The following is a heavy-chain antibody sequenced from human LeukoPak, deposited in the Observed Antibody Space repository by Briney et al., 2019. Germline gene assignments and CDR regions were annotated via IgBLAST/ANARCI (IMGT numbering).Heavy chain of an antibody. V-gene: IGHV3-20*04. CDR3: ARDVIAAAEGDY. Sequence: GGSLRLSCAASGFTFDDYGLTWVRQAPGKGLEWVSGINWNGVSTGYADSVKGRFTISRANSKNTLYLQMNSLRAEDTAVYYCARDVIAAAEGDYWGQGTLVTVSS. CDR2: INWNGVST. J-gene: IGHJ4*02. D-gene: IGHD6-13*01. CDR1: GFTFDDYG.